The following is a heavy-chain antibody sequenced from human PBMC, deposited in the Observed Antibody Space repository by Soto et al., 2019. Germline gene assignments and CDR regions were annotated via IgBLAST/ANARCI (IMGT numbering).Heavy chain of an antibody. Sequence: QVQLVQSGAEVKKPGSSVKVSCKASGYSFTSFYIHWVRQAPGQGLEWLRIINPSGGSASYAPKFQGRVTMTRDTSTTTVYMEVSSLISEDTAMYYCARGLTSSDYYVWGQGTLVTVSS. CDR2: INPSGGSA. CDR1: GYSFTSFY. J-gene: IGHJ1*01. D-gene: IGHD3-22*01. V-gene: IGHV1-46*01. CDR3: ARGLTSSDYYV.